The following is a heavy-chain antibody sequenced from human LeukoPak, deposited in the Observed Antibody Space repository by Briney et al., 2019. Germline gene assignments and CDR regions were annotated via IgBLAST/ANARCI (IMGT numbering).Heavy chain of an antibody. CDR1: GGSINNYY. J-gene: IGHJ4*02. D-gene: IGHD6-13*01. CDR2: IYYSGST. V-gene: IGHV4-59*01. Sequence: PSETLSLTCTVSGGSINNYYWSWIRQPPGKGLEWIGYIYYSGSTNYNPSLKSRVTISVDTSRNQFSLKLSSVTAADTAVYYCARDSPYSSSSLGFDYWGQGSLVTVSS. CDR3: ARDSPYSSSSLGFDY.